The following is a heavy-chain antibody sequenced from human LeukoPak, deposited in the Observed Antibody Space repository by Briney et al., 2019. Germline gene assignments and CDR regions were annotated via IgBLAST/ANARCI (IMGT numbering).Heavy chain of an antibody. CDR2: IYYSGST. V-gene: IGHV4-59*01. CDR3: AKDTASSWWYFDL. D-gene: IGHD5-18*01. CDR1: GGSISSYY. J-gene: IGHJ2*01. Sequence: SETLSLTCTVSGGSISSYYWSWIRQPPGKGLKWIGYIYYSGSTSYSPSLRSRVTISVDTSKNQFSLKLSSVTAADTAVYYCAKDTASSWWYFDLWGRGTLVTVSS.